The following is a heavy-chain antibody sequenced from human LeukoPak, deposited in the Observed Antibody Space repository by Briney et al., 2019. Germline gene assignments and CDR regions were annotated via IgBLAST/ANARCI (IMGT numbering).Heavy chain of an antibody. D-gene: IGHD3-10*02. V-gene: IGHV3-48*03. CDR1: GFTFSSYE. J-gene: IGHJ6*04. CDR3: AELGITMIGGV. Sequence: GGSLRLSCAASGFTFSSYEMSWVRQAPGKGLEWVSYISSSGSTIYYADSVKGRFTISRDNAKNSLFLQMNSLRAEDTAVYYCAELGITMIGGVWGKGTTVTISS. CDR2: ISSSGSTI.